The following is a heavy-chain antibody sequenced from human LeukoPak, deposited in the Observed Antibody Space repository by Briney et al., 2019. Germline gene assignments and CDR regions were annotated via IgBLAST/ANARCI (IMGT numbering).Heavy chain of an antibody. CDR1: GGSISSYY. V-gene: IGHV4-4*07. CDR2: IYTSGST. CDR3: ARRRTTVTPFDY. D-gene: IGHD4-17*01. Sequence: SETLSLTCTVSGGSISSYYWSWIRQPAGKGLEWIGRIYTSGSTNYNPSLKSRVTISVDTSKNQFSLKLSSVTAADTAVYYCARRRTTVTPFDYWGQGTLVTVSS. J-gene: IGHJ4*02.